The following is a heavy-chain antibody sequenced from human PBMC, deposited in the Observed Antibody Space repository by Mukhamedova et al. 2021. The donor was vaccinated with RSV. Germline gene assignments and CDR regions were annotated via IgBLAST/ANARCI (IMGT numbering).Heavy chain of an antibody. D-gene: IGHD7-27*01. CDR1: W. V-gene: IGHV5-51*01. CDR3: ARLWGLHYYGMDV. J-gene: IGHJ6*02. Sequence: WVGWVRQMPGKGLEWMGIIYPGDSDTRYSPSFQGQVTISADKSISTAYLQWSSLKASDTAMYYCARLWGLHYYGMDVWGQGTTVTVS. CDR2: IYPGDSDT.